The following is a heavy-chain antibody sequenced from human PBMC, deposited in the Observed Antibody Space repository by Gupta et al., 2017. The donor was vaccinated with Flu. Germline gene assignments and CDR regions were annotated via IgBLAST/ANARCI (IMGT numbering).Heavy chain of an antibody. CDR2: IWYDGSNK. D-gene: IGHD2-2*01. Sequence: QVQLVESGGGVVQPGRSLRLSCAASGCTFSRYGMHWVRQAPGKGLEWVAVIWYDGSNKYYADSVKGRFTISRDNSKNTLYLQMNSLRAEDTAVYYCARDHQLLTRYYFDYWGQGTLVTVSS. CDR3: ARDHQLLTRYYFDY. V-gene: IGHV3-33*01. J-gene: IGHJ4*02. CDR1: GCTFSRYG.